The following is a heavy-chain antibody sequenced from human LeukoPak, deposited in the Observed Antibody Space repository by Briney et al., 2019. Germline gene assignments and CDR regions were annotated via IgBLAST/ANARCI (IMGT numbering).Heavy chain of an antibody. J-gene: IGHJ3*02. D-gene: IGHD3-16*01. CDR1: GFTFSSYS. CDR2: ISSSSSYI. Sequence: PGGSLRLSCAASGFTFSSYSMNWVRQAPGKGLEWVSSISSSSSYIYYADSVEGRFTISRDNAKNSLYLQMNSLRAEDTAVYYCARDHQRVMGPSELKNVPNDAFDTWGQGTMVTVSS. V-gene: IGHV3-21*01. CDR3: ARDHQRVMGPSELKNVPNDAFDT.